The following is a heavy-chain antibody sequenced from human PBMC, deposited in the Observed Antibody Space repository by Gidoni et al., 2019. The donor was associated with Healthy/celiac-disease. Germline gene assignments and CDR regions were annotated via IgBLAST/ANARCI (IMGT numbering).Heavy chain of an antibody. CDR3: ARKAYDILTGYYCGNWFDP. J-gene: IGHJ5*02. CDR1: GYTFTSYD. Sequence: QVQLVQSGAEVKKPGASVKVSCKASGYTFTSYDINWVRQATGQGLEWMGWMNPNSGNTGYAQKFQGRVTMTRNTSISTAYMELSSLRSEDTAVYYCARKAYDILTGYYCGNWFDPWGQGTLVTVSS. V-gene: IGHV1-8*01. D-gene: IGHD3-9*01. CDR2: MNPNSGNT.